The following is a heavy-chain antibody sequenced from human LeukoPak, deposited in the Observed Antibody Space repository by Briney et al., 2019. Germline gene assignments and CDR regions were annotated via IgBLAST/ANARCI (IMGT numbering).Heavy chain of an antibody. Sequence: ASVKVSCKASGYTFTSYAMNWVRQAPGQGLEWMGWINTNTGNPTYAQGFTGRFVFSLDTSVSTAYLHVSSLKAEDTAVYYCARSPIRYFDWLLSDNCFDPWGQGTLVTVSS. CDR3: ARSPIRYFDWLLSDNCFDP. CDR1: GYTFTSYA. D-gene: IGHD3-9*01. J-gene: IGHJ5*02. CDR2: INTNTGNP. V-gene: IGHV7-4-1*02.